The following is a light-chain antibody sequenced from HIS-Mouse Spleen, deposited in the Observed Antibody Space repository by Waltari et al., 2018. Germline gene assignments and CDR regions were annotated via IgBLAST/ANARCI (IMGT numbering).Light chain of an antibody. CDR2: EDS. CDR3: YSTDSSGNWV. Sequence: SYELTQPPSVSVSPGQTARITCSGDALPTKYAYWYQQKSGQAPVLVLYEDSKRPSGIPERFSGSSSGTMATLTISGAQVEDEADYYCYSTDSSGNWVFGGGTKLTVL. CDR1: ALPTKY. V-gene: IGLV3-10*01. J-gene: IGLJ3*02.